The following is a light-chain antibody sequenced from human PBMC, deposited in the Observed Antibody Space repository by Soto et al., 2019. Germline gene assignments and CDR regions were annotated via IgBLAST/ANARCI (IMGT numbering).Light chain of an antibody. CDR1: QSVNNN. CDR2: RAS. Sequence: ETLMAQSPATLSVSPGERATLSCRASQSVNNNLAWYQQKLGQAPRLLIYRASTRAPGIPARFSGSGSGTEFTLTISGLQSDDFTVYSCLQYHNLWAFGQGTKVDI. J-gene: IGKJ1*01. CDR3: LQYHNLWA. V-gene: IGKV3-15*01.